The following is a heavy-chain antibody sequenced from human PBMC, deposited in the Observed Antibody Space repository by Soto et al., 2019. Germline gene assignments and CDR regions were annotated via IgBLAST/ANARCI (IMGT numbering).Heavy chain of an antibody. Sequence: SETLSLTCAVYGGSVNGYYCNWIRQPPGKGLEWIGAINHAGGTHYNPSLKSRVTMSVDTSKNQFSLRLSSVTAADTAIYYCATRITVFGLLIPPFDPWGQGTQVIFSS. CDR1: GGSVNGYY. J-gene: IGHJ5*02. CDR3: ATRITVFGLLIPPFDP. D-gene: IGHD3-3*01. V-gene: IGHV4-34*01. CDR2: INHAGGT.